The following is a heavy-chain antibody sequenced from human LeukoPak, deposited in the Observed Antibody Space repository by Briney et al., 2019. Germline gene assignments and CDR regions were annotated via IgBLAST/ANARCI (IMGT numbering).Heavy chain of an antibody. V-gene: IGHV3-7*01. J-gene: IGHJ3*02. Sequence: PGGSLRLSCAAEGFIFSKYWMSWVRQAQGKGLEWVASINLEGSENYYVDSVEGRFTIFRDNAKNSLYLQMNSLRAEDTAVYYCSGWYDSGDFDMWGPGTVVIVSS. CDR2: INLEGSEN. CDR3: SGWYDSGDFDM. CDR1: GFIFSKYW. D-gene: IGHD6-19*01.